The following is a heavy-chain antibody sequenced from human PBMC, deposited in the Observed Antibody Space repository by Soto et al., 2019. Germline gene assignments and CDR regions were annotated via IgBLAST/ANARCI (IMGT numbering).Heavy chain of an antibody. D-gene: IGHD6-19*01. CDR3: ARDNSSGLVGLRGWFDP. CDR2: IYYSGST. J-gene: IGHJ5*02. Sequence: SETLSLTCTVSGGSISSYYWSWIRQPPGKGLEWIGYIYYSGSTNYNPSLKSRVTISVDTSKNQFSLKLSSVTAADTAVYYCARDNSSGLVGLRGWFDPWGQGTLVTVSS. CDR1: GGSISSYY. V-gene: IGHV4-59*01.